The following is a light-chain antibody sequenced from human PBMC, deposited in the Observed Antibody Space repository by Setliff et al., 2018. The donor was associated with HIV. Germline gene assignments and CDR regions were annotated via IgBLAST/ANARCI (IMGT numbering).Light chain of an antibody. CDR3: SSYAITNTLP. V-gene: IGLV2-14*01. CDR2: EVG. Sequence: QSVLTQPASVSGSPGQSITISCTGTSRDVGGYNYVSWYQQHPGKAPKLIIYEVGNRPSGVSNRFSGSKSGNTASLTISGLQAEDEADYYCSSYAITNTLPFGTGTKVTVL. J-gene: IGLJ1*01. CDR1: SRDVGGYNY.